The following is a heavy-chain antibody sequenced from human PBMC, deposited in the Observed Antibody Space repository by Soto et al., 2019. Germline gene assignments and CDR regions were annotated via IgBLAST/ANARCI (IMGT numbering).Heavy chain of an antibody. D-gene: IGHD3-10*01. CDR3: ARVWGGAFDI. V-gene: IGHV4-59*13. Sequence: SETLSLTCTVSGGYTSSYYWSWIRQPPGKGLEWIGYIYYSGSTNYNPSLKSRVTISVDTSKNQFSLKLSSVTAADMAVYYCARVWGGAFDIWGQGTMVTVSS. J-gene: IGHJ3*02. CDR2: IYYSGST. CDR1: GGYTSSYY.